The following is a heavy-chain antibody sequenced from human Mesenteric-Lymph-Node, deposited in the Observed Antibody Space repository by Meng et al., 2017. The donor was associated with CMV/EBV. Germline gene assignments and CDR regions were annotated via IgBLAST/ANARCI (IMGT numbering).Heavy chain of an antibody. Sequence: SCKASGYTFTGYYLHWVRQAPGQGLEWMGWINPNSGGTNYAQKFQGRVTMTSDTSISTAYMGLSRLTFDDTAVYFCARGFSYSPEPYWGQGTLVTVSS. J-gene: IGHJ4*02. D-gene: IGHD5-12*01. CDR1: GYTFTGYY. CDR3: ARGFSYSPEPY. CDR2: INPNSGGT. V-gene: IGHV1-2*02.